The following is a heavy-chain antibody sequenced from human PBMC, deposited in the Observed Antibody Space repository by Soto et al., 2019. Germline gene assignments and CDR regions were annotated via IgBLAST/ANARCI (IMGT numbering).Heavy chain of an antibody. J-gene: IGHJ4*02. Sequence: EVQLLESGGGLVQPGGSLRLSCAASGFTFSSYAMSCVRQAPGKWLEWVSAISGSGGSTYYADSVKGRFTISRDNSKNTLYLQMNSLRAEDTAVYYCAKARSVYGGNRYYFDYWGQGTLVTVSS. CDR1: GFTFSSYA. CDR3: AKARSVYGGNRYYFDY. D-gene: IGHD2-15*01. V-gene: IGHV3-23*01. CDR2: ISGSGGST.